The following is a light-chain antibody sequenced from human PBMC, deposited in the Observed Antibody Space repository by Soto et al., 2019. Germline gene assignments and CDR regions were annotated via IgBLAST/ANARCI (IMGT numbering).Light chain of an antibody. Sequence: QSVLTQPPSASGSPGQSVTISCTGTSSDVGDYNYVSWYQQHPGKAPKLMIYEVSKRPSGVPDRFSGSKSGNTASLTVSGLQAEDEADYYCSSYAGKGVFGRGTKLTVL. J-gene: IGLJ2*01. CDR2: EVS. CDR3: SSYAGKGV. CDR1: SSDVGDYNY. V-gene: IGLV2-8*01.